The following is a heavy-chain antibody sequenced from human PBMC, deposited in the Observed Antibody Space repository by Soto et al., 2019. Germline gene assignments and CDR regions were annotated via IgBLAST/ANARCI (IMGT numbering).Heavy chain of an antibody. CDR1: GFTFSHNW. D-gene: IGHD3-22*01. CDR2: IDSSGTST. J-gene: IGHJ4*02. Sequence: PGGSLRLSCAASGFTFSHNWMHWVRQAPGKGLEWVSRIDSSGTSTSYADSVKGRFTISRDNAKSTLYLQMNSLRVEDTAVYYCARFGTYYDSSGFAYWGQGTLVTVSS. V-gene: IGHV3-74*03. CDR3: ARFGTYYDSSGFAY.